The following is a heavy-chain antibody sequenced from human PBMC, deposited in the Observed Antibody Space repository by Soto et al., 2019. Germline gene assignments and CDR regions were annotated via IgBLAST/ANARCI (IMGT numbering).Heavy chain of an antibody. J-gene: IGHJ3*02. V-gene: IGHV3-23*01. Sequence: EVQLLESGGGLVQPGGSLRLSCAASGFTFSSYAMSWVRQAPGKGLEWVSAISGSGGSTYYADSVKGRFTISRDNSKNRLYLQMNGLRAEDTAVYYCAKSLLPVAGMKDAFDIWGQGTMVTVSS. D-gene: IGHD6-19*01. CDR2: ISGSGGST. CDR3: AKSLLPVAGMKDAFDI. CDR1: GFTFSSYA.